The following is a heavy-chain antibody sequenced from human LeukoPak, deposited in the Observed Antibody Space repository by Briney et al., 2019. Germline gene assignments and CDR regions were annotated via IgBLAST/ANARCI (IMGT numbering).Heavy chain of an antibody. CDR1: GYSISSGYY. D-gene: IGHD2-15*01. V-gene: IGHV4-38-2*02. CDR3: AREVGRSGGSCYPYYYYYYGMDV. J-gene: IGHJ6*04. CDR2: IYHSGST. Sequence: SETLSLTCAVSGYSISSGYYWGWIRQPPGKGLEWIGSIYHSGSTYYNPSLKSRVTISVDTSKNQFSLKLSSVTAADTAVYYCAREVGRSGGSCYPYYYYYYGMDVWGKGTTVTVSS.